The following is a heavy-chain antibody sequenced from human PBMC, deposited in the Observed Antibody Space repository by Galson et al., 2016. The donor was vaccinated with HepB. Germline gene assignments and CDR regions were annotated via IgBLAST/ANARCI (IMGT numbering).Heavy chain of an antibody. Sequence: SLRLSCAASGFTFSSYWMHWVRQAPGKGLVSVSRINNDGSSINYVDSVKGRFTSSRDNAKNTLFLQMNSLRAEDTAVYYCAKSATKQLRDVNAHDIWGQGTMVTVSS. D-gene: IGHD4-17*01. V-gene: IGHV3-74*01. J-gene: IGHJ3*02. CDR2: INNDGSSI. CDR3: AKSATKQLRDVNAHDI. CDR1: GFTFSSYW.